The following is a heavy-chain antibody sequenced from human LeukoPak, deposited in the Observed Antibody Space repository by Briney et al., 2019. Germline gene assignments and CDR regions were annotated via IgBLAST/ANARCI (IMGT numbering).Heavy chain of an antibody. V-gene: IGHV3-30*01. Sequence: PGGSLRLSCAASGFTFNSYAMHWVRQAPGKGLERVALISYDGTKKYFVDPVKGRFTFSRDNPMKTLDLQTNTLSADDTAIYYCARSPYLGSGYFDLWGRGTLVTVSS. CDR1: GFTFNSYA. J-gene: IGHJ2*01. CDR2: ISYDGTKK. D-gene: IGHD1-26*01. CDR3: ARSPYLGSGYFDL.